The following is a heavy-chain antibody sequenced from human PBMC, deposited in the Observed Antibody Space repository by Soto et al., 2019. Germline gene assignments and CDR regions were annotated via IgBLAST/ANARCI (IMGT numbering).Heavy chain of an antibody. J-gene: IGHJ4*02. D-gene: IGHD2-15*01. V-gene: IGHV3-23*01. CDR3: ASCSGGFCYRNKPWDY. Sequence: EVQLLESGGGLVQPGGSLRLSCAASGITFSSCGMSWVRQAPGKGLEWASVISGSGDTTYYADSVKGRFTISRDNSKNTLYLQMDSLRDEDAAVYYCASCSGGFCYRNKPWDYWGQGTLVTVSS. CDR2: ISGSGDTT. CDR1: GITFSSCG.